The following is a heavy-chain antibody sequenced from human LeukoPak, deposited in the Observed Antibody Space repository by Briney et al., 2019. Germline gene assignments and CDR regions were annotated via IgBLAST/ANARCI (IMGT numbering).Heavy chain of an antibody. CDR1: GYTFTSYG. J-gene: IGHJ3*02. D-gene: IGHD6-13*01. CDR2: INPNSGGT. V-gene: IGHV1-2*02. Sequence: ASVKVSCKASGYTFTSYGITWVRQAPGQGLEWMGWINPNSGGTNYAQKFQGRVTMTRDTSISTAYMELSRLRSDDTAVYYCARVLKIAAAGPGGAFDIWGQGTMVTVSS. CDR3: ARVLKIAAAGPGGAFDI.